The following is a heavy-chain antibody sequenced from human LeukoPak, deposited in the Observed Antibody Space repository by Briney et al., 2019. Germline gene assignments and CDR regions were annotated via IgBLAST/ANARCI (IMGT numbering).Heavy chain of an antibody. CDR3: ASRSSSGYSYGYREDY. Sequence: SETLSLTCTVSGGSISSSSYYWGWIRQPPGKGLEWIGSIYCSGSTYYNPSLKSRVTISVDTSKNQFSLKLSSVTAADTAVYYCASRSSSGYSYGYREDYWGQGTLVTVSS. CDR1: GGSISSSSYY. D-gene: IGHD5-18*01. J-gene: IGHJ4*02. CDR2: IYCSGST. V-gene: IGHV4-39*01.